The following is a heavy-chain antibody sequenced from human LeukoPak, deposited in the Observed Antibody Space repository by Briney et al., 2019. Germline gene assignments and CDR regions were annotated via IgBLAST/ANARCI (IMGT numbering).Heavy chain of an antibody. D-gene: IGHD5-12*01. Sequence: PGGSLRLSCAASGFTVSNNYMSWVRQAPGKGLEWVGQIKSKTDGGTTDYAAPVKGRFTISRDDSKNTLYLQMNSLKTEDTAVYYCTTLGSGYSSFWGQGTLVTVSS. CDR1: GFTVSNNY. V-gene: IGHV3-15*01. CDR3: TTLGSGYSSF. CDR2: IKSKTDGGTT. J-gene: IGHJ4*02.